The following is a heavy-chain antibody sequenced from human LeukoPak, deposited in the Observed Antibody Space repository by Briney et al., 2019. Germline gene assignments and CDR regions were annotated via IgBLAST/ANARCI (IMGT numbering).Heavy chain of an antibody. J-gene: IGHJ6*03. CDR2: ISSSSSYI. CDR3: ARDRWDSSGWVYYMDV. CDR1: GFTFSSYS. D-gene: IGHD6-19*01. V-gene: IGHV3-21*01. Sequence: GGSLRLSCAASGFTFSSYSMNWVRQAPGKGLEWVSSISSSSSYIYYADSVKGRFTISRDNAKNSLYLQMNSLRAEDTAVYYCARDRWDSSGWVYYMDVWGKGTTVTISS.